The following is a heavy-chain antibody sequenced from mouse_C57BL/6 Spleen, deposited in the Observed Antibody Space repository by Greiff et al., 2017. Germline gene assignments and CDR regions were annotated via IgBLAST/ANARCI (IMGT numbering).Heavy chain of an antibody. D-gene: IGHD1-1*01. CDR1: GYTFTSYW. V-gene: IGHV1-61*01. CDR3: ARDGSSYVWYFDV. CDR2: IYPSDSET. Sequence: VQLQQPGAELVRPGSSVKLSCKASGYTFTSYWMDWVKQRPGQGLEWIGNIYPSDSETHYNQKFKDKATLTVDKSSSTAYMQLSSLRSEDSAVYYCARDGSSYVWYFDVWGTGTTVTVSS. J-gene: IGHJ1*03.